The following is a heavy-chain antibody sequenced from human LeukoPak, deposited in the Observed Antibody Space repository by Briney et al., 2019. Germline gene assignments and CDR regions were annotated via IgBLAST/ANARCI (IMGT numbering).Heavy chain of an antibody. Sequence: SETLSLTCTVSGGSISSHYWSWIRQPSGKGLEWIGYIYYSGSTYYNPSLKSRVTISVDTSKDQFSLKLSSVTAADTAVYYCARDRGGGSEMDYFDYWGQGTLITVSS. CDR3: ARDRGGGSEMDYFDY. CDR1: GGSISSHY. J-gene: IGHJ4*02. D-gene: IGHD2-15*01. V-gene: IGHV4-59*11. CDR2: IYYSGST.